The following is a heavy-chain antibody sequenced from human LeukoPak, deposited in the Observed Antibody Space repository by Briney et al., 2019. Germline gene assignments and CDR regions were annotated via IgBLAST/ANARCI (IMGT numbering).Heavy chain of an antibody. CDR1: GFTFSSYG. D-gene: IGHD4-17*01. J-gene: IGHJ4*02. CDR3: ARGETEYGDYEPSDY. Sequence: GGSLRLSCAASGFTFSSYGMHWVRQAPGKGLEWVAVITYDGSNKYYADSVKGRFTMSRDNSKNTLYLQMNSLRTEDTAVYYCARGETEYGDYEPSDYWGQGTLVTVSS. V-gene: IGHV3-30*03. CDR2: ITYDGSNK.